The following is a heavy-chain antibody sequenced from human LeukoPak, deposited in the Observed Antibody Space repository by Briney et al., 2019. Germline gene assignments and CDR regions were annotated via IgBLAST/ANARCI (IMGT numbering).Heavy chain of an antibody. J-gene: IGHJ4*02. V-gene: IGHV1-2*02. CDR1: GYTFTGYY. D-gene: IGHD6-19*01. CDR3: ARDALGGAVAGT. CDR2: INPNSGGT. Sequence: ASVKVSCKASGYTFTGYYMHWVRQAPGQGLEWMGWINPNSGGTNYAQKFQGRVTMTRDTSISTAYMELSRLRSDDTAAYYCARDALGGAVAGTWGQGTLVTVSS.